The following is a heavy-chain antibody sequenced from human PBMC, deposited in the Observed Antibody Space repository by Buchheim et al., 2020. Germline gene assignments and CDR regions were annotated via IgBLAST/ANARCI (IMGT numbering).Heavy chain of an antibody. Sequence: EVQLLESGGGLVQPGGSLRLSCAASGFTFSNYAMSWVRQAPGKGLEWVSAISDSTYYADSVKGRFPISRDNSKNTLYLQMNSLRAEDTAIYYCANLPPRGYCSDTSCDYWGQGTL. CDR3: ANLPPRGYCSDTSCDY. V-gene: IGHV3-23*01. J-gene: IGHJ4*02. CDR2: ISDST. CDR1: GFTFSNYA. D-gene: IGHD2-2*03.